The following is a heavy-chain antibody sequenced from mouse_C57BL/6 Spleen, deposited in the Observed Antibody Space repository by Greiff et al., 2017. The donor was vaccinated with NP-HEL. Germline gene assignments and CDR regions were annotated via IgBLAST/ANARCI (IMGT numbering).Heavy chain of an antibody. CDR3: TRGNDYYAMDY. Sequence: EVKLVESGEGLVKPGGSLKLSCAASGFTFSSYAMSWVRQTPEKRLEWVAYISRGGDYIYYADTVKGRFTISRDNARNTLYLQMSSLKSEDTAMYYCTRGNDYYAMDYWGQGTSVTVSS. V-gene: IGHV5-9-1*02. J-gene: IGHJ4*01. CDR2: ISRGGDYI. CDR1: GFTFSSYA.